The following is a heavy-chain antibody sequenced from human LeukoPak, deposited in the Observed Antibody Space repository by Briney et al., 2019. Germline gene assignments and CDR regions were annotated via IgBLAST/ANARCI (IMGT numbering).Heavy chain of an antibody. V-gene: IGHV4-59*11. CDR2: IFNTGNT. CDR3: ASPPADTTWYGVFDY. D-gene: IGHD3-10*01. Sequence: PSETLSLTCSVSGGSINSHYWSWIRQPPGKRLEWIGYIFNTGNTNYNPSLASRVTMSVDTSRAQFFLRLSPVTAADTAIYYCASPPADTTWYGVFDYWSQGTLVTVSS. J-gene: IGHJ4*02. CDR1: GGSINSHY.